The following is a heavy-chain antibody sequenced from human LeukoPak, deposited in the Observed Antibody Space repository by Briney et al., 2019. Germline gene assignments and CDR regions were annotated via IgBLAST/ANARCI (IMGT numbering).Heavy chain of an antibody. D-gene: IGHD1-1*01. V-gene: IGHV1-18*01. CDR3: ARSTAPVRVQTIFDY. Sequence: ASVKLSCKASGYTFTSYGISWVRQAPGQGLEWMGWISAYNGNTNYAQKLQGRVTMTTDTSTSTAYMELRSLRSDATAVYYCARSTAPVRVQTIFDYWGQGTLVTVSS. J-gene: IGHJ4*02. CDR2: ISAYNGNT. CDR1: GYTFTSYG.